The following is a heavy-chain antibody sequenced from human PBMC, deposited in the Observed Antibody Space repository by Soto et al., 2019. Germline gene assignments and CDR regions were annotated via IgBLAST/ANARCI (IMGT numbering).Heavy chain of an antibody. J-gene: IGHJ4*02. D-gene: IGHD5-12*01. V-gene: IGHV2-5*01. CDR1: GFSLSTSGGG. Sequence: SGPTLVNPTQTLTLTCTFSGFSLSTSGGGVGWIRQPPGKALEWLALIYWNDDKRYSPSLKGRLTITKDTSKNQVVLTMTNMDPVDTATYYCAHVQRWLQLNSFDYWGQGTLVTVSS. CDR3: AHVQRWLQLNSFDY. CDR2: IYWNDDK.